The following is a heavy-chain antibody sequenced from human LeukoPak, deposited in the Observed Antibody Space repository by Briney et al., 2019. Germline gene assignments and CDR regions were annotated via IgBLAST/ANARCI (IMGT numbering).Heavy chain of an antibody. V-gene: IGHV1-8*03. CDR2: MNANSINT. CDR3: ARGPVRGVILNYYIDV. Sequence: GASVKVSCKASGYTLTSYEINWGRQSTGHRLEWMGWMNANSINTGSAQKLQGRVTITSNTSLTTAYMPRSSLRSQAPTGYYCARGPVRGVILNYYIDVWGKGPAVTVSS. J-gene: IGHJ6*03. D-gene: IGHD3-10*01. CDR1: GYTLTSYE.